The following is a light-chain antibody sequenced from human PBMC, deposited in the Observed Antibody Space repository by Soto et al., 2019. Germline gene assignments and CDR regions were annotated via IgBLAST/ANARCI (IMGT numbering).Light chain of an antibody. CDR3: XXXXXSLWT. J-gene: IGKJ1*01. CDR2: GAS. V-gene: IGKV3-20*01. Sequence: EIVLTQSPGTLSLSPGERATLSCRASQSVSINYLAWYQQKPGQAPRLLIYGASNRATGIPDRFIGSGSGTNFTLTISRLEPEDVAMYXXXXXXXSLWTFGQGTKVDIK. CDR1: QSVSINY.